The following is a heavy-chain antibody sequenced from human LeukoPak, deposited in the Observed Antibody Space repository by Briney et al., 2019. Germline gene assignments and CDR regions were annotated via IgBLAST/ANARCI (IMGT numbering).Heavy chain of an antibody. CDR3: ARGYMVRGVTNNWFDP. J-gene: IGHJ5*02. D-gene: IGHD3-10*01. Sequence: GSLRLSCAASGFTFSSYAMSWIRQPPGKGLEWIGEINHSGSTNYNPSLKSRVTISVDTSKNQFSLKLSSVTAADTAVYYCARGYMVRGVTNNWFDPWGQGTLVAVSS. CDR1: GFTFSSYA. CDR2: INHSGST. V-gene: IGHV4-34*01.